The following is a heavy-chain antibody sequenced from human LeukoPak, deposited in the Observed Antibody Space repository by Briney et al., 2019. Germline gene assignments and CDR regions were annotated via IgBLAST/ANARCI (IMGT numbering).Heavy chain of an antibody. CDR2: ISYDGSNK. V-gene: IGHV3-30-3*01. D-gene: IGHD6-6*01. J-gene: IGHJ3*01. Sequence: PGGSLRLSCAASGFTFSTYAMHWVRQAPGKALEWVAVISYDGSNKYYADSVKGRFTISRDNSKNTLYLQMNSLRTEDTAVYYCARSSYSSSSSVWGQGTMVTVSS. CDR1: GFTFSTYA. CDR3: ARSSYSSSSSV.